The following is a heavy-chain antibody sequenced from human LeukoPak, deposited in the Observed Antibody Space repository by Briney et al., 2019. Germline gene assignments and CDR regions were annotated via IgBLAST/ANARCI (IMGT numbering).Heavy chain of an antibody. V-gene: IGHV3-30*04. CDR1: GFTFSNYA. CDR2: ISYDGSNK. J-gene: IGHJ4*02. D-gene: IGHD6-13*01. CDR3: ARRSGIAAAGDY. Sequence: GGSLRLSCAASGFTFSNYAMHWVRQAPGKGLEWVAVISYDGSNKYYADSVKGRFTISRDNSKNTLYLQMNSLRAEDTAVYYCARRSGIAAAGDYWGQGTLVTVSS.